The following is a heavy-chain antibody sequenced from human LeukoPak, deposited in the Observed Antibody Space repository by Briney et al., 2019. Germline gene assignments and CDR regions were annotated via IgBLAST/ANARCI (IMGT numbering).Heavy chain of an antibody. CDR1: GGSISSYY. V-gene: IGHV4-59*08. CDR3: ARPNYGDYAFDI. J-gene: IGHJ3*02. CDR2: ISYSGNT. D-gene: IGHD4-17*01. Sequence: KPSETLSLTCTVSGGSISSYYLSWIRQPPGKGLEWIGYISYSGNTNYNPSLKTRVTISVDTSKYQFSLKLSSVTAADTAVYYCARPNYGDYAFDIWGQGTMVTVSS.